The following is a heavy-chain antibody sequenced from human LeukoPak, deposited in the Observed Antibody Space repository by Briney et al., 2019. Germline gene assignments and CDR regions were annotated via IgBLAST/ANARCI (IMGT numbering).Heavy chain of an antibody. J-gene: IGHJ4*02. V-gene: IGHV4-4*02. CDR3: ARNGDLCLDY. D-gene: IGHD7-27*01. CDR2: IFHTGST. Sequence: PSGTLSLTCAVSGGSISSDNWWSWVRQPPGKGLEWIGEIFHTGSTSYNPSLASRVTISVVKSKNQFSLELTSVTAADTAVYYCARNGDLCLDYWGQGTLVTVSS. CDR1: GGSISSDNW.